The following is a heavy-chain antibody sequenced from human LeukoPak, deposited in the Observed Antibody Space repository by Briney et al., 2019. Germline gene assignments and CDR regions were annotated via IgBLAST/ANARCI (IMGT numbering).Heavy chain of an antibody. V-gene: IGHV4-30-4*01. D-gene: IGHD6-13*01. CDR1: GGSISSGDYY. CDR3: ARVLAPAGTKKSIVY. Sequence: SETLSLTCNVSGGSISSGDYYWSWIRQPPGKGLEWIGNIYYGGTTYYNPSPKSRVTISVDTSQNKISLTLSSVTAADTAVYYCARVLAPAGTKKSIVYWGQGKLVTVSS. J-gene: IGHJ4*02. CDR2: IYYGGTT.